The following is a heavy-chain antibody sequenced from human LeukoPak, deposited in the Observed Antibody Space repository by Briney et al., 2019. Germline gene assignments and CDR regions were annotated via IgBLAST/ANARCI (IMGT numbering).Heavy chain of an antibody. CDR2: ISGSGGST. CDR1: GFTFSDYY. J-gene: IGHJ4*02. Sequence: GGSLRLSCAASGFTFSDYYMNWIRQAPGKGLEWVSAISGSGGSTYYADSVKGRFTISRDNSKNTLYLQMNSLRAEDTAVYYCARDPALYYDSSGYGGWGQGTLVTVSS. V-gene: IGHV3-23*01. D-gene: IGHD3-22*01. CDR3: ARDPALYYDSSGYGG.